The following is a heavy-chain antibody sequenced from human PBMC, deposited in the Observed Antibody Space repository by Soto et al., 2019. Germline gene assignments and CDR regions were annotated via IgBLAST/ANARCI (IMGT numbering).Heavy chain of an antibody. CDR2: IYYSGST. Sequence: SETLSLTCTVSGGSISSSSYYWGWIRQSPGKGLEWIGSIYYSGSTYYNPSLKSRVTISVDTSKNQFSLKLSPVTAADTAVYYCARQGIAVAGNYYFDYWGQGTLVTVSS. CDR1: GGSISSSSYY. CDR3: ARQGIAVAGNYYFDY. V-gene: IGHV4-39*01. D-gene: IGHD6-19*01. J-gene: IGHJ4*02.